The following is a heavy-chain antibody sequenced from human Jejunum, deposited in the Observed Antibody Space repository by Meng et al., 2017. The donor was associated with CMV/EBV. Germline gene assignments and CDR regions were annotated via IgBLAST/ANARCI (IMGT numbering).Heavy chain of an antibody. CDR2: ISSRGTYT. V-gene: IGHV3-11*06. CDR3: ARYISLPSVDTASAFDY. CDR1: GFSFSDYY. D-gene: IGHD5-18*01. J-gene: IGHJ4*02. Sequence: QGRLVEAGGGLVKPGGSLRLSCAASGFSFSDYYMTWIRQAPGKGLEWISYISSRGTYTNYAHSVKGRFTISRDNSKTLLYLQMNSLRAEDTAVYYCARYISLPSVDTASAFDYWGQGTLVTVSS.